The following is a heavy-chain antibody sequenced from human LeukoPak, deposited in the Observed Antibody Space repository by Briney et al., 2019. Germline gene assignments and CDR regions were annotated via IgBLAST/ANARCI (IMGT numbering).Heavy chain of an antibody. CDR1: GYSFTSYW. CDR2: IYPGDSDT. CDR3: ARQLVRGVGYYGMDV. J-gene: IGHJ6*04. Sequence: GESLKISCKGSGYSFTSYWIGWVRQMPGKGLEWMGIIYPGDSDTRYSPSFQGQVTISADKSFSTAYLQWSSLKASDTAMYYCARQLVRGVGYYGMDVWGKGTTVTVSS. V-gene: IGHV5-51*01. D-gene: IGHD3-10*01.